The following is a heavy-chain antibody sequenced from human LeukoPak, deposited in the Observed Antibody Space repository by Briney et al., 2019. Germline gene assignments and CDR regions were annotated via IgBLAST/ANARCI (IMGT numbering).Heavy chain of an antibody. D-gene: IGHD6-19*01. Sequence: GGSLRLSCAASGFTFSSHGMNWVRQAPGKGLEWVSGISGSGGNTYYADSVKGRFTISRDNSKNTLYLQMNSLRAEDTAVYYCAKDQQWLPTRTDDAFDIWGQGTMVTVSS. CDR1: GFTFSSHG. CDR2: ISGSGGNT. V-gene: IGHV3-23*01. CDR3: AKDQQWLPTRTDDAFDI. J-gene: IGHJ3*02.